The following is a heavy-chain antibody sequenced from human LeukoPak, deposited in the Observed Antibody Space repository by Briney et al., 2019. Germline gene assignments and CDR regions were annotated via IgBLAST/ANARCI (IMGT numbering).Heavy chain of an antibody. CDR2: IIPIFGTA. Sequence: SVKVSCKASGGTFSSYAISWVRQAPGRGLEWMGGIIPIFGTANYAQKFQGRVTITTDESTSTAYMELSSLRSEDTAVYYCARGACSSTSCFDYWGQGTLVTVSS. J-gene: IGHJ4*02. CDR1: GGTFSSYA. D-gene: IGHD2-2*01. CDR3: ARGACSSTSCFDY. V-gene: IGHV1-69*05.